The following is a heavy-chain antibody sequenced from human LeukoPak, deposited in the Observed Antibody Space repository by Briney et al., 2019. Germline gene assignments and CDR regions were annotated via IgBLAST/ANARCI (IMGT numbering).Heavy chain of an antibody. V-gene: IGHV1-8*01. CDR1: GYTFTSYD. D-gene: IGHD6-13*01. Sequence: ASVKVSCKASGYTFTSYDINWVRQATGQGLEWMGWMNPNSGNTGYAQKFQGRVTMTRNISISTAYMELSSLRSEDTAVYYCARGRRAAAGTGYGMDVWGQGTTVTVSS. J-gene: IGHJ6*02. CDR3: ARGRRAAAGTGYGMDV. CDR2: MNPNSGNT.